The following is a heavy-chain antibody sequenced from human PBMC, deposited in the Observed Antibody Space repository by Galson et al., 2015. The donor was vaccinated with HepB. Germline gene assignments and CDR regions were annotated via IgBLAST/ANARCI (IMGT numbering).Heavy chain of an antibody. V-gene: IGHV6-1*01. CDR1: GDSVSSNSAA. D-gene: IGHD2-2*01. Sequence: CAISGDSVSSNSAAWNWIRQSPSRGLEWLGRTYYRSKWYNDYAVSVKSRITINPDTSKNQFSLQLNSVTPEDTAVYYCARLELVVGPNYYYYYGMDVWGQGTTVTVSS. CDR3: ARLELVVGPNYYYYYGMDV. CDR2: TYYRSKWYN. J-gene: IGHJ6*02.